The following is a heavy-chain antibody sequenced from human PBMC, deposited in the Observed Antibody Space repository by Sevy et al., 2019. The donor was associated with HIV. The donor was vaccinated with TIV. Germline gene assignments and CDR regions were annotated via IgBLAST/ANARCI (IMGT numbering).Heavy chain of an antibody. Sequence: ASVKVSCKASGGTFSSYAISWVRQAPGQGLEWMGGIIPIFGTANYAQKFQGRVTITADESTSTAYMELSSLRSEDTAEYYCASRDRWSRYSGYDKLDYWGQGTLVTVSS. J-gene: IGHJ4*02. V-gene: IGHV1-69*13. CDR3: ASRDRWSRYSGYDKLDY. D-gene: IGHD5-12*01. CDR2: IIPIFGTA. CDR1: GGTFSSYA.